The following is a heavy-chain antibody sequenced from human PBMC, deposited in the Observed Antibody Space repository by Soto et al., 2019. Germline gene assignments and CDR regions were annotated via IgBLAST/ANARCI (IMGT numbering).Heavy chain of an antibody. J-gene: IGHJ4*01. D-gene: IGHD3-10*01. V-gene: IGHV3-7*01. CDR1: GCTFSYYW. CDR3: ARDSGYGSRASVNHYLEF. CDR2: LKREASEK. Sequence: PWVTLRLSCAASGCTFSYYWMSWVRQAQAPGQEWMGTLKREASEKKYVDSVKAQFTMSRDNAKNSLYRQMDSLRAEDTAVYNCARDSGYGSRASVNHYLEFCGRVSRGTVAS.